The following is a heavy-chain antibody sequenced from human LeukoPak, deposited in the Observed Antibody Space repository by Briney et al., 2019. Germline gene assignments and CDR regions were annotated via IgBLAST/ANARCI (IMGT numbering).Heavy chain of an antibody. J-gene: IGHJ6*03. CDR2: ISWNSGSI. Sequence: PGGSLRLSCAASGFTFDDYAMHWVRQAPGKGLEWVSGISWNSGSIGYADSVKGRFTISRDNAKNSLYLQMNSLRAEDTALYYRAKATYYYGSGSYYTGYYMDVWGKGTTVTISS. D-gene: IGHD3-10*01. CDR1: GFTFDDYA. CDR3: AKATYYYGSGSYYTGYYMDV. V-gene: IGHV3-9*01.